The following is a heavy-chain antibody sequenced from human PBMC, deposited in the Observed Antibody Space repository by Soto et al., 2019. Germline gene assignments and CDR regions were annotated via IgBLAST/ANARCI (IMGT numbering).Heavy chain of an antibody. CDR3: ARVGGGYSYGYEFDP. CDR2: ISAYNGNT. Sequence: ASVKVSCKASGYTFTSYGISWVRQAPGRGLEWMGWISAYNGNTNYAQKLQGRVTMTTDTSTSTAYMELRSLRSDDTAVYYCARVGGGYSYGYEFDPWGQGTLVTVSS. V-gene: IGHV1-18*01. D-gene: IGHD5-18*01. J-gene: IGHJ5*02. CDR1: GYTFTSYG.